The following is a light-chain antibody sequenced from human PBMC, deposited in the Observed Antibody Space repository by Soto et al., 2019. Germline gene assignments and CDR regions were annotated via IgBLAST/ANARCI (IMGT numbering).Light chain of an antibody. J-gene: IGLJ1*01. Sequence: QSVLTQPASVSGSPGQSITISCTGTSSDGGAYNYVSWYQQHPGKAPKLMIYEVSNRPSGVSNRFSGSKSGNTASLTISGLQADDEADYYCSSYTSSSTLYVFGTGTKLTVL. CDR1: SSDGGAYNY. V-gene: IGLV2-14*01. CDR3: SSYTSSSTLYV. CDR2: EVS.